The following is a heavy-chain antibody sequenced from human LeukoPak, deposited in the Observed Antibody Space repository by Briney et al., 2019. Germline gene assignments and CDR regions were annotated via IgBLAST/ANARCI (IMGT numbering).Heavy chain of an antibody. J-gene: IGHJ1*01. Sequence: SVKVSCKASGGTFSSYAISWVRQAPGQGLEWMGGIIPIFGTANYAQKFQGRVTITADESTSTAYMELSSLRSEDTAVYYCARGDYDFWSGYYTLGYFQHRGQGTLVTVSS. V-gene: IGHV1-69*13. CDR2: IIPIFGTA. D-gene: IGHD3-3*01. CDR3: ARGDYDFWSGYYTLGYFQH. CDR1: GGTFSSYA.